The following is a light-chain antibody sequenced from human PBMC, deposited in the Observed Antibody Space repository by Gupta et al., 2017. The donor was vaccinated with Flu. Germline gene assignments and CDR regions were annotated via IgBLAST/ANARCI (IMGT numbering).Light chain of an antibody. CDR1: VVRNKY. V-gene: IGLV3-27*01. CDR3: YSDATNNHGV. J-gene: IGLJ3*02. Sequence: GPTARIASYGDVVRNKYVCWYQQQPGKPPGLVIYKDSERPSGIPDRFSGSSSGNTATLTISGHQVEDEADYYCYSDATNNHGVFGGGTKFTVL. CDR2: KDS.